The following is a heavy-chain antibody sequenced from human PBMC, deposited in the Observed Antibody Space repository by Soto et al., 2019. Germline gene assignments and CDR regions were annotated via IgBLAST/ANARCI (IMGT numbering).Heavy chain of an antibody. Sequence: PSETLSLTCTVSGGSISSYYWSWIRQPPGKGLEWIGYIYYSGSTNYNPSLKSRVTISVDTSKNQFSLKLSSVTAADTAVYYCGRRIPCSSTSCYYKYYYMDVWGKGATVTVSS. V-gene: IGHV4-59*08. CDR1: GGSISSYY. J-gene: IGHJ6*03. CDR3: GRRIPCSSTSCYYKYYYMDV. D-gene: IGHD2-2*01. CDR2: IYYSGST.